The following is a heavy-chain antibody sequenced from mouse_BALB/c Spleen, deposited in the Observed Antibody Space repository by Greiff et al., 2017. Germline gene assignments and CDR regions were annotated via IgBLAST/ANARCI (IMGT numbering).Heavy chain of an antibody. Sequence: DVHLVESGPELVKPGASVKISCKASGYSFTGYYMHWVKQSHVKSLEWIGRINPYNGATSYNQNFKDKASLTVDKSSSTAYMELHSLTSEDSAVYYCARYYGSSGYYAMDYWGQGTSVTVSS. D-gene: IGHD1-1*01. CDR3: ARYYGSSGYYAMDY. CDR1: GYSFTGYY. J-gene: IGHJ4*01. CDR2: INPYNGAT. V-gene: IGHV1-31*01.